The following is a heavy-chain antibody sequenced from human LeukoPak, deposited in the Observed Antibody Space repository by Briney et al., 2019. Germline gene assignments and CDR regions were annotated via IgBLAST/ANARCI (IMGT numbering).Heavy chain of an antibody. CDR1: GGSISSYS. V-gene: IGHV4-59*08. J-gene: IGHJ4*02. CDR3: ARQRTSVTSPFDY. Sequence: SETLSLTCTVSGGSISSYSWNWIRQPPGNGLEWIGRIYGGSTNYNPSLTSRVTISVDTSKNQFSLKLSSVTAADTAVYYCARQRTSVTSPFDYWGQGTLVTVSS. D-gene: IGHD4-17*01. CDR2: IYGGST.